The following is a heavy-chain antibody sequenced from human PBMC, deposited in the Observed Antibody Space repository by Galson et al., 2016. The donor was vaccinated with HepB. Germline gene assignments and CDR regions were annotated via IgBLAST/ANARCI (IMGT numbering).Heavy chain of an antibody. CDR1: GFTFSTYG. Sequence: SLRLSCAASGFTFSTYGMHWVRQAPGKGLEWVAVISLDGSKKYYADSVEGRFTISRDNAENTLCLQMDSLRVDDTAVYYCARMNYYGSGSPIDHWGQGSLVTVSS. CDR3: ARMNYYGSGSPIDH. V-gene: IGHV3-30*03. CDR2: ISLDGSKK. J-gene: IGHJ4*02. D-gene: IGHD3-10*01.